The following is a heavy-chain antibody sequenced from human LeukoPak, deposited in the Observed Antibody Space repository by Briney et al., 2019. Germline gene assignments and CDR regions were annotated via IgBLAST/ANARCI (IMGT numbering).Heavy chain of an antibody. Sequence: GGSLRLSCAASTFRNFAMSWVRLAPGKGLEWVSGISDSGHRTDYAASVRGRFTISRDNSKNALYLQLNTLRADDTATYYCAKPISGGLAVTADWFHPWGQGTLVVVSS. CDR3: AKPISGGLAVTADWFHP. CDR2: ISDSGHRT. J-gene: IGHJ5*01. D-gene: IGHD6-19*01. CDR1: TFRNFA. V-gene: IGHV3-23*01.